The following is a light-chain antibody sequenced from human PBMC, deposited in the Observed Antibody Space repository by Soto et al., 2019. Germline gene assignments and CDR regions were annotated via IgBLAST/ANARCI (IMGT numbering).Light chain of an antibody. V-gene: IGKV3-20*01. CDR3: QQYGSSPPFT. J-gene: IGKJ5*01. CDR2: GAS. CDR1: PSVSSSY. Sequence: EIVLTQSPGTLSLSPGERATLSCRASPSVSSSYLAWYQQKPGQAPRLLIYGASSSATGIQDRFSGSGSGTDFTLTISRLEPEDFAVYYCQQYGSSPPFTFGQGTRLEIK.